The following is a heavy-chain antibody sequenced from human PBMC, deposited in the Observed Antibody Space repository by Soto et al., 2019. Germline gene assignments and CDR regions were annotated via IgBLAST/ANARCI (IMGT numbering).Heavy chain of an antibody. CDR3: TTDPGDYEDF. J-gene: IGHJ4*02. D-gene: IGHD4-17*01. CDR1: GFTFINAW. CDR2: IKSRTDGGAA. Sequence: VQLVESGGGFVKPGGSLRLSCEGSGFTFINAWMSWVRQAPGKGLEGVGRIKSRTDGGAADYAAPVRGRFSISRDDSKNTLYLQMNSLKIEDSALYYCTTDPGDYEDFWGQGTLVTVSS. V-gene: IGHV3-15*01.